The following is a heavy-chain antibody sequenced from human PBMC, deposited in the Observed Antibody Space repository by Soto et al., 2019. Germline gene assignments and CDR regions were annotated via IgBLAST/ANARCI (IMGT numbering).Heavy chain of an antibody. J-gene: IGHJ4*02. CDR1: GGTFSSHA. CDR2: IIPIFGTA. Sequence: ASVKVSCKASGGTFSSHAISWVRQAPGQGLEWMGGIIPIFGTANYAQKFQGRVTITADESTSTAYMELSSLRSEDTAVYYCARGSLYYYDSSGYYGHYWGQGTLVTVSS. CDR3: ARGSLYYYDSSGYYGHY. D-gene: IGHD3-22*01. V-gene: IGHV1-69*13.